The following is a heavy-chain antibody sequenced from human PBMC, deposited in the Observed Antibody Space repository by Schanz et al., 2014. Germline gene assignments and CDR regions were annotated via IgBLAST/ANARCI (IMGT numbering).Heavy chain of an antibody. J-gene: IGHJ4*02. V-gene: IGHV1-46*01. CDR2: INPSGGST. CDR1: GYTFTNYY. Sequence: QVQLVQSGAEVKKPGASVKVSCKASGYTFTNYYMHWVRQAPGQGLEWMGIINPSGGSTTYAQKFQGRVTMTRDSSTTTVYMEMSSLRFGDTAVYYCATKKGQWGQGTLVTVSS. CDR3: ATKKGQ.